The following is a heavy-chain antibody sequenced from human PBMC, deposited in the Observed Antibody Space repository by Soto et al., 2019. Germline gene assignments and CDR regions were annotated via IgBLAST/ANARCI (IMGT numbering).Heavy chain of an antibody. J-gene: IGHJ4*02. V-gene: IGHV4-34*01. CDR1: GGSFSGYY. CDR2: INHSGST. Sequence: KPSETLSLTCAVYGGSFSGYYWSWIRQPPGKGLEWIGEINHSGSTNYNPSLKSRVTISVDTSKNQFSLKLSSVTAADTAVYYCARGGSSGYYYRRTFDYWGQGTLVTVSS. CDR3: ARGGSSGYYYRRTFDY. D-gene: IGHD3-22*01.